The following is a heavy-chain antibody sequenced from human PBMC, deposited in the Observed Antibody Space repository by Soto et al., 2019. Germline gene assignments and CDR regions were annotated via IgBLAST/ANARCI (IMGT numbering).Heavy chain of an antibody. V-gene: IGHV3-23*01. Sequence: PGGSLRLSCAASGFTFSSYAMSWVRQAPGKGLEWVSAISGSGGSTYYADSVKGRFTISRDNSKNTLYLQMNSLRAEDTAVYYCARVGHLSGWLLAYWGQGTLVTVSA. D-gene: IGHD6-19*01. J-gene: IGHJ4*02. CDR2: ISGSGGST. CDR1: GFTFSSYA. CDR3: ARVGHLSGWLLAY.